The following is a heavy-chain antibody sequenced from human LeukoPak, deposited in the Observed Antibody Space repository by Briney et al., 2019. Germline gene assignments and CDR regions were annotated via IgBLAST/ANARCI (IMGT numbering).Heavy chain of an antibody. CDR1: GYTFTTYG. D-gene: IGHD1-1*01. V-gene: IGHV1-18*01. Sequence: GASVKDSCKTSGYTFTTYGISWVRQAPGQGLEWMGWISGFNGNTNYAQKLQGRVTLTTDTSTSTAHMELRSLRSDDTAVYYCARDKNWKPDYWGQGTLVTVSS. J-gene: IGHJ4*02. CDR2: ISGFNGNT. CDR3: ARDKNWKPDY.